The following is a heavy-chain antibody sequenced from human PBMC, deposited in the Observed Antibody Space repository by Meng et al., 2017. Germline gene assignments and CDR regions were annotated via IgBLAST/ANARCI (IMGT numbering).Heavy chain of an antibody. D-gene: IGHD4-17*01. V-gene: IGHV4-61*02. CDR3: AREVGYGDFPFDY. Sequence: QGQLQESGPGRVKPSQTLSLTCPVSGGSISSGSYYWSWIRQPAGKGLEWIGRIYTSGSTNYNPSLKSRVTISVDTSKNQFSLKLSSVTAADTAVYYCAREVGYGDFPFDYWGQGTLVTVSS. CDR2: IYTSGST. J-gene: IGHJ4*02. CDR1: GGSISSGSYY.